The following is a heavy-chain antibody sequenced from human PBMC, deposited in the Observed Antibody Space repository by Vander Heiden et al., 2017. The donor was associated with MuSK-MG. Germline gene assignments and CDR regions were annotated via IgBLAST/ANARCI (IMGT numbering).Heavy chain of an antibody. Sequence: EVQLVESGGGLVQPGGSLRPSCAASGFTFSSYEMNWVRQAPGKGLEWVSYISSSGSTIYYADSVKGRFTISRDNAKNSLYLQMNSLRAEDTAVYYCARASPYDYDSSGYFDYWGQGTLVTVS. CDR1: GFTFSSYE. J-gene: IGHJ4*02. CDR2: ISSSGSTI. D-gene: IGHD3-22*01. CDR3: ARASPYDYDSSGYFDY. V-gene: IGHV3-48*03.